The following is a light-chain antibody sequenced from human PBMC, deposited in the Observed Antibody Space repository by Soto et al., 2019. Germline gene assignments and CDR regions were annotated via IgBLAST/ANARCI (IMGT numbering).Light chain of an antibody. V-gene: IGLV2-8*01. CDR2: EVT. CDR1: SSDVGDYNY. J-gene: IGLJ2*01. Sequence: QSVLTQPPSASGSPGQSVTISCTGTSSDVGDYNYVSWYQQHPGKAPKLMVYEVTKRPSGVTDRFSGSKSGNTASLTVSGLQSEDEADYYCSSYAGSNNLVFGGGTKLTVL. CDR3: SSYAGSNNLV.